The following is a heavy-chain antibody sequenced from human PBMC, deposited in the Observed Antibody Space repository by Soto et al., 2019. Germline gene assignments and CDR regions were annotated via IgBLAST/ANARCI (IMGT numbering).Heavy chain of an antibody. CDR1: GGSISSSSYY. Sequence: SETLSLTCTVSGGSISSSSYYWGWIRQPPGKGLEWIGSIYYSGSTYYNPSLKSRVTISVDTSKNQFSLKLSSVTAADTAVYYCARIRSSGYYPDYWAREPWSPSPQ. V-gene: IGHV4-39*01. CDR3: ARIRSSGYYPDY. D-gene: IGHD3-22*01. J-gene: IGHJ4*02. CDR2: IYYSGST.